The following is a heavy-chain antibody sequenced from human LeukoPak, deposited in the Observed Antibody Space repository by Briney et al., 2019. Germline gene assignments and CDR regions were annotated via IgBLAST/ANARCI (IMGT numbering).Heavy chain of an antibody. CDR1: GGSISSSSYY. V-gene: IGHV4-39*07. CDR3: ARGLLSWGYCSGGSCSHLKYNWFDP. D-gene: IGHD2-15*01. CDR2: INHSGST. J-gene: IGHJ5*02. Sequence: PSETLSLTCTVSGGSISSSSYYWGWIRQPPGQGLEWIGEINHSGSTNYNPSLKSRVTISVDTSKNQFSLKLSSVTAADTAVYYCARGLLSWGYCSGGSCSHLKYNWFDPWGQGTLVTVSS.